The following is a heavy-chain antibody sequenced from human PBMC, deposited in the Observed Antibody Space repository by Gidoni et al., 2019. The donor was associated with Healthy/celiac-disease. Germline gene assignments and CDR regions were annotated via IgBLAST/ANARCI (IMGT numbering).Heavy chain of an antibody. D-gene: IGHD2-15*01. J-gene: IGHJ4*02. CDR2: MKHSGST. CDR3: ARGGRYRYCSGGSCCLDY. V-gene: IGHV4-34*01. Sequence: KPSETLSLTCAVYGGSFSGYYWSWIRQPPGKGLEWIGEMKHSGSTNYNPSLKSRVTISVDPSKNQFSLKLSSVTAADTAVYYCARGGRYRYCSGGSCCLDYWGQGTLVTVSS. CDR1: GGSFSGYY.